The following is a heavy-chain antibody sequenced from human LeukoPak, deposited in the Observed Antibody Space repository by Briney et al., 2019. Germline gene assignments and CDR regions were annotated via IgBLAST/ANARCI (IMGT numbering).Heavy chain of an antibody. CDR2: SNPNRCWT. CDR3: ARVELDRNYESSGNFDY. D-gene: IGHD3-22*01. J-gene: IGHJ4*02. Sequence: ASVKVSCKASGYTFTGYYMHWVRQAPGQGREWMGWSNPNRCWTNYAQKFQGRVTMTRDTSISTAYVELSRLRSDDTAVYYCARVELDRNYESSGNFDYWGQGTLVTVSS. CDR1: GYTFTGYY. V-gene: IGHV1-2*02.